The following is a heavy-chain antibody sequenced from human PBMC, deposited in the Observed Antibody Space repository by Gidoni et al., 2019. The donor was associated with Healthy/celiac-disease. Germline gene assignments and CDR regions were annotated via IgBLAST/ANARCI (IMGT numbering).Heavy chain of an antibody. V-gene: IGHV3-21*01. D-gene: IGHD3-3*01. CDR2: ISSSSSYI. CDR3: ASYPYYDFWSGYYG. Sequence: EVQLVESGGGLVKPGGSLRRSCAASGVTFSSYSMNWVRQAPGKGLEWVSSISSSSSYIYYADSVKGRFTISRDNAKNSLYLQMNSLRAEDTAVYYCASYPYYDFWSGYYGWGQGTLVTVSS. J-gene: IGHJ4*02. CDR1: GVTFSSYS.